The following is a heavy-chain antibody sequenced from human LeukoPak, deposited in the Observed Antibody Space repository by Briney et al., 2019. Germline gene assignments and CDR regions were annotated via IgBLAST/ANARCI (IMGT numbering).Heavy chain of an antibody. CDR1: GGSINIYY. V-gene: IGHV4-4*07. CDR3: ARWLGSGYYSYYFAY. CDR2: IYTSGST. Sequence: SETLSLTCTVSGGSINIYYWSWIRQPAGKGLEWIGRIYTSGSTNYNPSLKSRVTMSVDTSKNQFSLKLSSVTAADTAVYYCARWLGSGYYSYYFAYWGQGTLATVSS. J-gene: IGHJ4*02. D-gene: IGHD3-22*01.